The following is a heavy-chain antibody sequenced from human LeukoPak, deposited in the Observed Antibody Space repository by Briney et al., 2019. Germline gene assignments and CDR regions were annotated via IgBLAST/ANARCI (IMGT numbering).Heavy chain of an antibody. V-gene: IGHV4-59*01. Sequence: SETLSLTSTLSLGSISSYYWSSSRGPPEGRAWCSGYVYCSGSTNSKTSLKSRVTISVDTSKNQFSLKLSSVTAADTAVYYCARKTSGWYTWFDPWGQGTLVTVSS. J-gene: IGHJ5*02. CDR1: LGSISSYY. CDR3: ARKTSGWYTWFDP. CDR2: VYCSGST. D-gene: IGHD6-19*01.